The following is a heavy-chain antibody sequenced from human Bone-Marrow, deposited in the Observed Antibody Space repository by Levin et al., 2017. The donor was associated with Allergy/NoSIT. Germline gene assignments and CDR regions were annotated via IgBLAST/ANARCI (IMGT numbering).Heavy chain of an antibody. CDR3: ATLYGDRTGFDY. CDR1: GFTFSSYW. J-gene: IGHJ4*02. CDR2: INGDGSNT. D-gene: IGHD4-17*01. Sequence: ASVKVSCAASGFTFSSYWMQWVRQAPGKGLVWVSRINGDGSNTNYADSVTGRFTISRDNAKNTLYLQMNSLRVEDTAVYYCATLYGDRTGFDYWGQGTLVTVSS. V-gene: IGHV3-74*01.